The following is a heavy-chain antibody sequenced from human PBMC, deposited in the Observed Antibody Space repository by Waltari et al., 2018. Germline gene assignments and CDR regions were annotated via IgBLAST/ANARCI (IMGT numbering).Heavy chain of an antibody. CDR1: GYTFTSYY. CDR2: INPSGGST. V-gene: IGHV1-46*01. D-gene: IGHD3-22*01. J-gene: IGHJ6*02. Sequence: QVQLVQSGAEVKKPGASVKVSCKASGYTFTSYYMHWVRQAPGQGLEWMGIINPSGGSTSYAQKFQGRVTKTRDTSTSTVYMELSSLRSEDTAVYYWARDMNYYDSSGYYRPYYYYGMDVWGQGTTVTVSS. CDR3: ARDMNYYDSSGYYRPYYYYGMDV.